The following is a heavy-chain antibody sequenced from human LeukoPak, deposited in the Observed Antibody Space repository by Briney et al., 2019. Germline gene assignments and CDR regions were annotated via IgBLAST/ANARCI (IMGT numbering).Heavy chain of an antibody. J-gene: IGHJ4*02. V-gene: IGHV4-59*01. Sequence: RPSETLSLTCTVSGGSISSYYWSWIRQPPGKGLEWIGYIYYSGSTNYNPPLKSRVTISVDTSKNQFFLKLSSVTAADTAVYYCARDSSGYAQLDYWGQGTLVTVSS. CDR2: IYYSGST. CDR1: GGSISSYY. D-gene: IGHD3-22*01. CDR3: ARDSSGYAQLDY.